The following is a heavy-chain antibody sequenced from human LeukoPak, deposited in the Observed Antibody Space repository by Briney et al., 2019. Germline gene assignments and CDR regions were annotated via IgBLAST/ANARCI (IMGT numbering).Heavy chain of an antibody. Sequence: GGSLRLSCAASGFTFSSYGMRWVRQAPGKGLEWVSAISGSGGSTYYADSVKGRFTISRDNSKNTVYVQMNSLRAEDTAIYYCAKHSHDGSAPYYEVQLDYWGQGTLVTVSS. CDR2: ISGSGGST. J-gene: IGHJ4*02. CDR1: GFTFSSYG. D-gene: IGHD3-22*01. CDR3: AKHSHDGSAPYYEVQLDY. V-gene: IGHV3-23*01.